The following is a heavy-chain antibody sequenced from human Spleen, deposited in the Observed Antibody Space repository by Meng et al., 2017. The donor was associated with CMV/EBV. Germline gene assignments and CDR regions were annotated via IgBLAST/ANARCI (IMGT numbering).Heavy chain of an antibody. J-gene: IGHJ5*02. CDR3: ARNRRGFDP. V-gene: IGHV1-69*05. CDR1: GGTLSSFA. CDR2: IIPIFGTT. Sequence: VYCKASGGTLSSFAISWVRQAPGQGLEWMGGIIPIFGTTNYAQKFQGRVSITTDESTSTAYMELSNLRFDDTAVYYCARNRRGFDPWGQGTLVTVSS.